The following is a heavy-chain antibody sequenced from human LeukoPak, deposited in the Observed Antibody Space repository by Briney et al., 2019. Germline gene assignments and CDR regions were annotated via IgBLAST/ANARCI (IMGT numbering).Heavy chain of an antibody. J-gene: IGHJ4*02. D-gene: IGHD3-10*01. Sequence: GGSLRLSCAASGFTFSSYAMNWVRQAPGKGPEWVSVISGGGGSTYYADSVKGRFTISRDNSKNTLYLQMNSLRAEDTAVYYCARDITMVRGLRRDDYWGQGTVVTVSS. CDR3: ARDITMVRGLRRDDY. CDR2: ISGGGGST. V-gene: IGHV3-23*01. CDR1: GFTFSSYA.